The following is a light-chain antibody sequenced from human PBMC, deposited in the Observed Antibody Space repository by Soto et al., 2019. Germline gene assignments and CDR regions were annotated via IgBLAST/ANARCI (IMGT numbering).Light chain of an antibody. J-gene: IGKJ1*01. Sequence: DIQMTQSPSTLSASVGDRVTITCRASQSINTWLAWYQQKPGEAPKLLIYEGSTLERGVPPRFSGRGPGTEFTLTSSRLQPDDFAAFYCQQYKTYSRTFGHGTKVEVK. CDR1: QSINTW. CDR2: EGS. CDR3: QQYKTYSRT. V-gene: IGKV1-5*03.